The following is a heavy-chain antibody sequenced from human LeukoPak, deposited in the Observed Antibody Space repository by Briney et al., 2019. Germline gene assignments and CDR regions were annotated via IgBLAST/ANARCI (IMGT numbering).Heavy chain of an antibody. CDR1: GFTFTHHA. D-gene: IGHD6-19*01. CDR2: VSGSGSLK. CDR3: AKDRSTGFYYLDS. Sequence: SGGSLRLSCAGSGFTFTHHALSRVRQAPGKGLEWVSTVSGSGSLKFYADSVKGRFTISRDNSENTLYLQMSGLSTEDTAPYYCAKDRSTGFYYLDSWGQGTLVTVSS. J-gene: IGHJ4*02. V-gene: IGHV3-23*01.